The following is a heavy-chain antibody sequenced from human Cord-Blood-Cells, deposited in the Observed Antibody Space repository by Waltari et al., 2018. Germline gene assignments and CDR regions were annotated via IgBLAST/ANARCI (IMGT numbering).Heavy chain of an antibody. CDR2: IGTAGDT. CDR3: ARGSSWYAFDI. V-gene: IGHV3-13*01. J-gene: IGHJ3*02. CDR1: GFTFRSYD. D-gene: IGHD6-13*01. Sequence: EVQLVVSGGGLVQPGGSLRLSCAASGFTFRSYDMPWVRQATGKGLEWVSAIGTAGDTYYPGSVKGRFTSSRENAKNSLYLQMNSLRAGDTAVYYCARGSSWYAFDIWGQGTMVTVSS.